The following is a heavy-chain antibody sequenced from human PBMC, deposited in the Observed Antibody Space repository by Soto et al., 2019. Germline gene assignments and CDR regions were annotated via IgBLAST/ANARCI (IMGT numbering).Heavy chain of an antibody. J-gene: IGHJ4*03. CDR3: VKDTVVVINGGDFDY. D-gene: IGHD3-22*01. V-gene: IGHV3-23*01. Sequence: EVQLLESGGALVQPGGSLRLSCEASGFTYVKYAMSWVRQAPGKGLEWVSGISGDAGRTFYADSVKGRFTISRDNSKNTVYLQMNSLRVEDTAVYYCVKDTVVVINGGDFDYWGQGTTVTVSS. CDR2: ISGDAGRT. CDR1: GFTYVKYA.